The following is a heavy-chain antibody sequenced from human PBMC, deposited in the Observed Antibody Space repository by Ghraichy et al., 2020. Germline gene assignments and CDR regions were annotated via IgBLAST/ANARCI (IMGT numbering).Heavy chain of an antibody. V-gene: IGHV3-15*01. Sequence: GALNISCAASGFTFSNAWMSWVRQAPGKGLEWVGRIKSKTDGGTTDYAAPVKGRFTISRDDSKNTLYLQMNSLKTEDTAVYYCTTTYYGSGSVYWGQGTLVTVSS. CDR1: GFTFSNAW. CDR3: TTTYYGSGSVY. CDR2: IKSKTDGGTT. J-gene: IGHJ4*02. D-gene: IGHD3-10*01.